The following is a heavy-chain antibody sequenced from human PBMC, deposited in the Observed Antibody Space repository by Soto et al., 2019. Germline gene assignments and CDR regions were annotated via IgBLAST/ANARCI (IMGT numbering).Heavy chain of an antibody. Sequence: QMQLQESGPGLVKPSETLSLTCTVSGGSISSSSYYWGWIRQPPGQGLEWLGTIYSLGNTNYNPTLKSRVTNSVDKSKSQLFLKLSSVTAPDTAVYYCARQIYDSSGYYYAYWGQGTLVTVSS. V-gene: IGHV4-39*01. CDR1: GGSISSSSYY. D-gene: IGHD3-22*01. CDR2: IYSLGNT. J-gene: IGHJ4*02. CDR3: ARQIYDSSGYYYAY.